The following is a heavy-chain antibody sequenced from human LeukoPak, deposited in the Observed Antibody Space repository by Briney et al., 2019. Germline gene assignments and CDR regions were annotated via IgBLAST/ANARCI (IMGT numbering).Heavy chain of an antibody. J-gene: IGHJ4*02. D-gene: IGHD2-2*01. Sequence: GGSLRLSCAASGFTFSSYGMHRVRQAPGKGLEWVAVISYDGSNKYYADSVKGRFIISRDNSKNTLYLQMNSLRAEDTAVYYCAREDQGASWIYYFDYWGQGTLVTVSS. CDR1: GFTFSSYG. CDR3: AREDQGASWIYYFDY. CDR2: ISYDGSNK. V-gene: IGHV3-30*12.